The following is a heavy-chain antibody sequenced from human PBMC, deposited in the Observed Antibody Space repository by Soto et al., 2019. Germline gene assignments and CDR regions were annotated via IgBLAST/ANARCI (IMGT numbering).Heavy chain of an antibody. Sequence: GGSLRLSCAASGLTFSNAWMNWVRQAPGKGLEWVGQIKSKTDGGTIFYPAPVKGRFIISRDDSTNTLYLQMNSLKTEDTAVYYCTTAHPRGPDYWGQGTLVTVSS. CDR3: TTAHPRGPDY. J-gene: IGHJ4*02. V-gene: IGHV3-15*01. D-gene: IGHD5-12*01. CDR2: IKSKTDGGTI. CDR1: GLTFSNAW.